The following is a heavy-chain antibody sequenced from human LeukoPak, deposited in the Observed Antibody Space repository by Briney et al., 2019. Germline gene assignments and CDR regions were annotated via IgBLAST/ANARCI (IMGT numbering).Heavy chain of an antibody. J-gene: IGHJ4*02. D-gene: IGHD4-17*01. V-gene: IGHV3-30*04. CDR3: AKDRGYGEHEPFES. CDR2: ASHDEVGK. CDR1: GLAFSSYS. Sequence: GGSLRLSCVASGLAFSSYSMHWVRQAPGKGLEWVAVASHDEVGKQFADSVKGRFTLSRDNSRDSVHLQMNRLRDEDTGVYYCAKDRGYGEHEPFESWGQGSLVAVSS.